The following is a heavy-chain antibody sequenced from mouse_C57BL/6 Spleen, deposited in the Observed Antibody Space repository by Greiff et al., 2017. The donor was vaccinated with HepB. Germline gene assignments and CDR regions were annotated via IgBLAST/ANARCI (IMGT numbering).Heavy chain of an antibody. CDR3: ARQYYYGSKAWFAY. CDR1: GFTFSSYT. J-gene: IGHJ3*01. D-gene: IGHD1-1*01. Sequence: DVMLVESGGGLVKPGGSLKLSCAASGFTFSSYTMSWVRQTPEKRLEWVATISGGGGNTYYPDSVKGRFTISRDNAKNTLYLQMSSLRSEDTALYYCARQYYYGSKAWFAYWGQGTLVTVSA. V-gene: IGHV5-9*01. CDR2: ISGGGGNT.